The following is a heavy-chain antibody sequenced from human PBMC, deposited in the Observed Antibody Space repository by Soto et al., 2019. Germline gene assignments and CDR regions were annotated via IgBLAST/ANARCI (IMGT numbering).Heavy chain of an antibody. Sequence: PSETLSLTCAVYGGSFSGYYWSWIRQPPGKGLEWIGEINHSGSTNYNPSLKSRVTISVDTSKNQFSLKLSSVTAADTAVYYCASNSFYDFWSGYYKYYYGMDVWGQGTTVTVSS. V-gene: IGHV4-34*01. D-gene: IGHD3-3*01. CDR1: GGSFSGYY. CDR2: INHSGST. CDR3: ASNSFYDFWSGYYKYYYGMDV. J-gene: IGHJ6*02.